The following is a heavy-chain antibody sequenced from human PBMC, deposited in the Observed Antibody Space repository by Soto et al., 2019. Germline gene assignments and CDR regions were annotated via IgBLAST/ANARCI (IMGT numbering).Heavy chain of an antibody. V-gene: IGHV4-59*08. D-gene: IGHD3-3*01. CDR3: ARHGNTRNWFDP. CDR2: IYYSGST. CDR1: GGSISSYY. Sequence: PSETLSLTCTVSGGSISSYYWSWIRQPPGKGLEWIGYIYYSGSTNYNPSLKSRVTISVDTSKNQFSLKLSSVTAADTAVYYCARHGNTRNWFDPWGQGTLVTVSS. J-gene: IGHJ5*02.